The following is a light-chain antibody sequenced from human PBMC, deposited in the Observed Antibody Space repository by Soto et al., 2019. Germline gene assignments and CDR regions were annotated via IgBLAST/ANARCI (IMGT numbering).Light chain of an antibody. J-gene: IGKJ1*01. V-gene: IGKV3-15*01. CDR3: XXXXNWXPWT. Sequence: EIVMTQSPATLSVSPGERATLSCRASQSVSSNLAWYQQKPGQAPRLLIYGASTRATGIPARFSGSGSGTEFTLTISSLQSEXXAVXXXXXXXNWXPWTFGQGTKVEIK. CDR2: GAS. CDR1: QSVSSN.